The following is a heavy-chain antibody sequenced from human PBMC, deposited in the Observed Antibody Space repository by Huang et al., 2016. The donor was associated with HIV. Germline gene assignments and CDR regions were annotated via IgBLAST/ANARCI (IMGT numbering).Heavy chain of an antibody. D-gene: IGHD2-15*01. CDR2: IYYSGVS. J-gene: IGHJ4*01. V-gene: IGHV4-59*11. CDR3: ARDRRHCSGGSCYYSDY. CDR1: GGSISSHY. Sequence: QVQLQESGPGLVKPSETLSLTCSVSGGSISSHYWSWIRQPPGKGLEWIGGIYYSGVSNYSPSLKSRVCISVDTSRNQFALKLSSVTAADTAVYYCARDRRHCSGGSCYYSDYWGHGTLVTVSS.